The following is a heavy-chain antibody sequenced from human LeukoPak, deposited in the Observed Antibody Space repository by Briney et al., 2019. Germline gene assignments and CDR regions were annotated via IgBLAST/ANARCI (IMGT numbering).Heavy chain of an antibody. CDR1: GFTFSSYW. D-gene: IGHD5-12*01. Sequence: GGSLRLSCAASGFTFSSYWMSWVRQAPGKGLEWVSGISGSGGSTYYADSVKGRFTISRDNSKNTLYLQMSSLRAEDTAVYYCAKDQWLRLAYFDYWGQGTLVTVSS. J-gene: IGHJ4*02. V-gene: IGHV3-23*01. CDR2: ISGSGGST. CDR3: AKDQWLRLAYFDY.